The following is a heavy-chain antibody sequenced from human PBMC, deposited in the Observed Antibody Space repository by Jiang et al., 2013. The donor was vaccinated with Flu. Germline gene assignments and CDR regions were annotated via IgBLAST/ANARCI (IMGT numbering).Heavy chain of an antibody. Sequence: VQLVESGGGVVQPGRSLRLSCAASGFTFRSHAMHWVRQAPGKGLEWLTVISYDGSDSYFGDSVKGRFTISRDNSKNTLFLQMDSLKSEDTAIYYCAQGGRDIRSGYPYENWGQGTLVTVS. CDR2: ISYDGSDS. CDR3: AQGGRDIRSGYPYEN. CDR1: GFTFRSHA. J-gene: IGHJ4*02. D-gene: IGHD5-12*01. V-gene: IGHV3-30*18.